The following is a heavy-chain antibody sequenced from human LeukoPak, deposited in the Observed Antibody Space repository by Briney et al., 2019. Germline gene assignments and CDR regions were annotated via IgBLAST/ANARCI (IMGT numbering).Heavy chain of an antibody. CDR3: ARGGIAAAGIPLRI. V-gene: IGHV4-59*01. J-gene: IGHJ3*02. Sequence: SETLSLTCTVSGGSISSYYRSWIRQPPGKGLEWIGYIYYSGSTSYNPSLKSRVTMSVDTSKNQFSLKLSSVTTADTAVYYCARGGIAAAGIPLRIWGQGTMVTVSS. D-gene: IGHD6-13*01. CDR1: GGSISSYY. CDR2: IYYSGST.